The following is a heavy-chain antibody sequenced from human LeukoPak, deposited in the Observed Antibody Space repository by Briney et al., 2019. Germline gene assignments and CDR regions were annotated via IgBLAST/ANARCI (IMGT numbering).Heavy chain of an antibody. D-gene: IGHD3-16*01. CDR3: ARDPVGGSTVFDY. CDR2: TYYRSKWYY. J-gene: IGHJ4*02. Sequence: SQTLSLTCAISGDSVSSNSAAWNWIRQSPSRGLEWLGRTYYRSKWYYDYAVAVKSRISINPDTSKNQFSLQLSSVTPEDTAVYYCARDPVGGSTVFDYWGQRTLVTVSS. CDR1: GDSVSSNSAA. V-gene: IGHV6-1*01.